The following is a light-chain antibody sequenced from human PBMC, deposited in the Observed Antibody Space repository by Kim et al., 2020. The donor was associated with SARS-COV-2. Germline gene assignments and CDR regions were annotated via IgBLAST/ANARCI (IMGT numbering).Light chain of an antibody. CDR1: TGTVTSDSY. J-gene: IGLJ3*02. CDR2: STN. Sequence: PGGTVTLTCASSTGTVTSDSYQNWFQQKPGQAPRPLIYSTNNKHSWTPARFSGSLLGGKAALTLSGVQPEDEAEYYCVLHYSGVQVFGGGTQLTVL. V-gene: IGLV7-43*01. CDR3: VLHYSGVQV.